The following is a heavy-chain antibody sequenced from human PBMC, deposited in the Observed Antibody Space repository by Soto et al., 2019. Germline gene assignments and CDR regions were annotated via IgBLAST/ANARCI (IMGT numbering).Heavy chain of an antibody. V-gene: IGHV3-30-3*01. CDR2: ISYDGSNK. J-gene: IGHJ3*02. Sequence: QVQLVESGGGVVQPGRSLRLSCAASGFTFSSYAMHWVRQAPGKGLEWVAVISYDGSNKYYADSVKGRFTISRDNSKNTRYLQMNSLRAEDTAVYYCARDVERATVVTNDAFDIWGQGTMVTVSS. CDR3: ARDVERATVVTNDAFDI. CDR1: GFTFSSYA. D-gene: IGHD4-17*01.